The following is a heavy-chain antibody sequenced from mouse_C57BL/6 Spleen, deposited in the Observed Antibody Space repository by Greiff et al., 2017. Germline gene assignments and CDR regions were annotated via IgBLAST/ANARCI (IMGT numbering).Heavy chain of an antibody. J-gene: IGHJ3*01. CDR3: ARVTMAWFAD. CDR2: ITPSTGGP. D-gene: IGHD2-12*01. CDR1: GYTFTSYW. V-gene: IGHV1-53*01. Sequence: QVPLQQPGTELVKPGASVTLSCKASGYTFTSYWMHWVKQRPGQGLEWIGNITPSTGGPNYNEKFKSKATRTVDKSSSTAYMQLSSLTSEDYAVYYCARVTMAWFADWGQGTLVTVSA.